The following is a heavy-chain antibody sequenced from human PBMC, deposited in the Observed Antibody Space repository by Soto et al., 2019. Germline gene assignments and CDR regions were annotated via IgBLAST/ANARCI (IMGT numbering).Heavy chain of an antibody. Sequence: SWGSLRLSCAASGFTFISYAISFVRHSPWKGLEWVSAISGSGGSTYYADSVKGRFTISRDNSKNTLYLQMNSLKAEDTAVYYCAKRDIAVAGNYGFDPWGQGTLVTVSS. CDR2: ISGSGGST. D-gene: IGHD6-19*01. V-gene: IGHV3-23*01. J-gene: IGHJ5*02. CDR3: AKRDIAVAGNYGFDP. CDR1: GFTFISYA.